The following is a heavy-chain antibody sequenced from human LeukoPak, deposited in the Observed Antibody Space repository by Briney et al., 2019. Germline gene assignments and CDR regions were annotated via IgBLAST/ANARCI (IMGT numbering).Heavy chain of an antibody. V-gene: IGHV3-49*04. CDR3: ARAGYSSSWYIGY. D-gene: IGHD6-13*01. CDR2: IRSKAFGGTT. J-gene: IGHJ4*02. CDR1: GFTFGDYA. Sequence: PGGSLRLSCTASGFTFGDYAMSWGRQAPGEGLGWVGFIRSKAFGGTTEYAASVKGRFTISRDDSKSIAYLQMNSLKTEDTAVYYCARAGYSSSWYIGYWGQGTLVTVSS.